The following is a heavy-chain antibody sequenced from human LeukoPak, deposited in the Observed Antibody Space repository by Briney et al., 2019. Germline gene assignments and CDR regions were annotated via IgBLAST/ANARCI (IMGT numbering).Heavy chain of an antibody. Sequence: PSATLSLTCAVYGGSFSGYYWSWIRQPPGKGLEWIGEINHRGSTNYNPSLKSRVTISVDTSKNQFSLKLSSVTAADTAVYYCARIAAAGMFGGNDYWGQGTLVTVSS. J-gene: IGHJ4*02. D-gene: IGHD6-13*01. V-gene: IGHV4-34*01. CDR3: ARIAAAGMFGGNDY. CDR1: GGSFSGYY. CDR2: INHRGST.